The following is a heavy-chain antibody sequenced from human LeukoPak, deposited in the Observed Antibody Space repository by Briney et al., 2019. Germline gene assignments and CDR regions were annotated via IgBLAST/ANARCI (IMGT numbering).Heavy chain of an antibody. D-gene: IGHD3-10*01. CDR1: GGSFSGYY. Sequence: PSETLSLTCAVYGGSFSGYYWSWIRQPPGKGLEWIGEINHSGSTNYNPSLKSRVTISVDTSKNQFSLKLSSVTAADTAVYYCARHESYGSGSYYYYFDYWRQGTLVIV. CDR3: ARHESYGSGSYYYYFDY. J-gene: IGHJ4*02. V-gene: IGHV4-34*01. CDR2: INHSGST.